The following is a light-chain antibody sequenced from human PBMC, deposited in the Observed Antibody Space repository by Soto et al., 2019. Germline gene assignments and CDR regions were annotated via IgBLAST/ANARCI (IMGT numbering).Light chain of an antibody. J-gene: IGKJ1*01. CDR2: DVS. V-gene: IGKV1-5*01. CDR3: QQTFGTPQT. CDR1: QNIERW. Sequence: DIQMTQSPSTLSASVGDRVTITCRASQNIERWLAWYQQKPGKAPKLLLYDVSSLESGVPSRFSGSGSGTEFILTINGLQPDDFATYYCQQTFGTPQTFGQGTKVDIK.